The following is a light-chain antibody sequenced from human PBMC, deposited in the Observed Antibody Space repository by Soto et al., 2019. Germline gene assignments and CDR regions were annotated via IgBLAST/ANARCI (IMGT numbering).Light chain of an antibody. CDR2: GNS. CDR3: QSYDSSLSGRVV. V-gene: IGLV1-40*01. Sequence: QSVLTQPPSVSGAPGQRVTISCTGSSSNIGAGYDVHWYQQLPGTAPKLLIYGNSIRPSGAPDRFSGSKSGTSASLAITGLQAEDEADYYCQSYDSSLSGRVVFGGGTKVTVL. J-gene: IGLJ2*01. CDR1: SSNIGAGYD.